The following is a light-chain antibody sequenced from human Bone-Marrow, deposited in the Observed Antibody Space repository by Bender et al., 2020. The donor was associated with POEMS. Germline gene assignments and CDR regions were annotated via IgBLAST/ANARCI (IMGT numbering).Light chain of an antibody. J-gene: IGLJ3*02. CDR3: SSYTSGKTWV. CDR1: SSDVGDYTA. CDR2: EVT. V-gene: IGLV2-8*01. Sequence: QSALTQPPSASGSPGQSVTISCTGTSSDVGDYTAVSWYQQHPGKAPKLMIYEVTKRPSGVPDRFSGSKSGNTASLTISGLQAEDEADYYCSSYTSGKTWVFGGGTKVTVL.